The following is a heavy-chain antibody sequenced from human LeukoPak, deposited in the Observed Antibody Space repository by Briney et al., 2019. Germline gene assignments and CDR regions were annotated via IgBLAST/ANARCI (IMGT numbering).Heavy chain of an antibody. CDR3: ARHLGSYGRFYFDY. D-gene: IGHD5-18*01. Sequence: SETLSLTCTVSGGSISSYYWSWIRQPPGKGLEWIGYIYTSGSTNYNPSLKSRVTISVDTSKSQFSLKLSSVTAADTAVYYCARHLGSYGRFYFDYWGQGTLVTVSS. V-gene: IGHV4-4*09. J-gene: IGHJ4*02. CDR1: GGSISSYY. CDR2: IYTSGST.